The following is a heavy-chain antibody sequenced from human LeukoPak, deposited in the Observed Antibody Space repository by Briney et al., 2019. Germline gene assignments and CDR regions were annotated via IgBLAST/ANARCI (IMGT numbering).Heavy chain of an antibody. J-gene: IGHJ4*02. CDR3: ARDVSGYSYGLGDY. V-gene: IGHV3-21*01. Sequence: PGGSLRLSCAASGFTFSSYSMNWVRQAPGKGLEWVSSISSSSSYISYADSVKGRFPVSRDNAKNSLYLQMNSLRAEDTAMYYCARDVSGYSYGLGDYWGQGTLVTVSS. CDR1: GFTFSSYS. D-gene: IGHD5-18*01. CDR2: ISSSSSYI.